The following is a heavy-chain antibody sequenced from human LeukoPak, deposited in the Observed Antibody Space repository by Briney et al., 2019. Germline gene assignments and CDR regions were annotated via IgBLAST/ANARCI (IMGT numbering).Heavy chain of an antibody. J-gene: IGHJ4*02. Sequence: GASVKVSCKASGYTFTSYYMHWVRQAPGQGLEWMAIINPSGGSTSYAQKFQGRVTLTRDMSTSTVYMELTSMRSEDTAVYYCARDSRPSYDSSGYYYPGDYWGQGTLVTVSS. CDR2: INPSGGST. V-gene: IGHV1-46*01. CDR3: ARDSRPSYDSSGYYYPGDY. CDR1: GYTFTSYY. D-gene: IGHD3-22*01.